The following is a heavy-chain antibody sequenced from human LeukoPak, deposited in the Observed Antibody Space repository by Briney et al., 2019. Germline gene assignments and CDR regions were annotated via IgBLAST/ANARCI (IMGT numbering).Heavy chain of an antibody. CDR2: IYYSGST. Sequence: SGTLSLTCAVSGGSISSSNWWSWVRQPPGKGLEWIGYIYYSGSTNYNPSLKSRVTISVDTSKNQFSLKLSSVTAADTAVYYCARSRTAAGLDYWGQGTLVTVSS. CDR1: GGSISSSNW. V-gene: IGHV4-4*02. J-gene: IGHJ4*02. CDR3: ARSRTAAGLDY. D-gene: IGHD6-13*01.